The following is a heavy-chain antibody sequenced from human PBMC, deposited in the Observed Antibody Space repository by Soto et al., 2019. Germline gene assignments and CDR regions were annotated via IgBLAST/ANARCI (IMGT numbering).Heavy chain of an antibody. D-gene: IGHD1-1*01. V-gene: IGHV3-23*01. J-gene: IGHJ4*02. Sequence: EVQLLESGGGLVQPGGSLRLSCAASGFSFRNYAMTWVRQAQGKGLEWVSGLSGSGTMRYYADSVRGRFIISRDNAKNTLFLQMDNLRVEDSAVYYCAKEAEENENVPIPGDNWGQGTPVTVSS. CDR1: GFSFRNYA. CDR3: AKEAEENENVPIPGDN. CDR2: LSGSGTMR.